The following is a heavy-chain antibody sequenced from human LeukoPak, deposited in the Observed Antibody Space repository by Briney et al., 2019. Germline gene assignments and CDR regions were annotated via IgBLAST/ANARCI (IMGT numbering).Heavy chain of an antibody. CDR1: GGSINSYY. J-gene: IGHJ4*02. Sequence: PSETLSLTCTVSGGSINSYYWSWIRQPPGKGLEWIGYIYTSGSTNYNPSLKSRVTISVDTSKNQFSLKLSSVTAADTAVYYCARGNMVATTRFDYWGQGTLVTVSS. CDR3: ARGNMVATTRFDY. CDR2: IYTSGST. V-gene: IGHV4-4*09. D-gene: IGHD5-12*01.